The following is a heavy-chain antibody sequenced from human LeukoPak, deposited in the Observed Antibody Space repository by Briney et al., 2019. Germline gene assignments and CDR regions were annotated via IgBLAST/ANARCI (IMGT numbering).Heavy chain of an antibody. CDR2: INHSGST. Sequence: PSETLSLTCAVSGGSFSGYYWSWIRQPPGKGLEWMGEINHSGSTNYNPSHKSRVTISVDTSKNQFSLKLSSMTAADKAVYYCARDYYYDSSGYYYYYYGMDVWGQGTTVTVSS. J-gene: IGHJ6*02. V-gene: IGHV4-34*01. D-gene: IGHD3-22*01. CDR3: ARDYYYDSSGYYYYYYGMDV. CDR1: GGSFSGYY.